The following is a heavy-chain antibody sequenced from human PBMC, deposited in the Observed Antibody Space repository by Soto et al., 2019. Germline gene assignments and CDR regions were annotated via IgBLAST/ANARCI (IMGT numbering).Heavy chain of an antibody. J-gene: IGHJ3*02. CDR1: GFTVSSNY. CDR3: ARVRATIFGVVMRVDAFDI. CDR2: IYSGGST. D-gene: IGHD3-3*01. V-gene: IGHV3-66*01. Sequence: PGGSLRLSCAASGFTVSSNYRSWVRQAPGKGLEWVSVIYSGGSTYYADSVKGRFIISRDNSKNTLYLQMNSLRAEDTAVYYCARVRATIFGVVMRVDAFDIWGQGTMVTVSS.